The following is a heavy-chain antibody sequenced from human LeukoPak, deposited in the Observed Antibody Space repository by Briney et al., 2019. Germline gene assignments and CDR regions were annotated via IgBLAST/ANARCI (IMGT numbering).Heavy chain of an antibody. Sequence: PGRSLKLSCAASGFTFSSYAMHWVRQAPGKGLEWVGRIRSKTDGGTTDYAAPVKGRFSISRDDSKNTLYLQMNRLKTEDTAVYYCTIDRGDYGIPYWGQGTLVTVSS. J-gene: IGHJ4*02. CDR1: GFTFSSYA. CDR3: TIDRGDYGIPY. CDR2: IRSKTDGGTT. D-gene: IGHD4-17*01. V-gene: IGHV3-15*07.